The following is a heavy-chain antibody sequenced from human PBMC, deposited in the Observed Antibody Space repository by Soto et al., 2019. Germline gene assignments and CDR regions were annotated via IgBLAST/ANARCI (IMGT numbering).Heavy chain of an antibody. CDR3: ARDLGYYDSSGYFDY. CDR1: GFTFSDYY. J-gene: IGHJ4*02. CDR2: IVSSGSTI. Sequence: QVQLVESGGDLVKPGGSLRLSCAASGFTFSDYYMSWIRQAPGKGLEWISYIVSSGSTIYHADSVKGRFTISRDNAKNSLYLQMNSLRAEDTAVYYCARDLGYYDSSGYFDYWGQGALVTVSS. D-gene: IGHD3-22*01. V-gene: IGHV3-11*01.